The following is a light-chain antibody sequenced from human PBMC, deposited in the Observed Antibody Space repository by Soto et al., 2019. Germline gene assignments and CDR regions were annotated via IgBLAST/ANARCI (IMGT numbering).Light chain of an antibody. V-gene: IGKV1-5*01. CDR3: QQYHTDWT. Sequence: DIQMTQSPCTLSASVGVTVTISCRASESIDNWLAWYQQKPGKAPKLLIFAASTLVRGVPSRFSGRGSGTEFTLTISSLQADDYATFYCQQYHTDWTFGQGTKVDIK. CDR2: AAS. CDR1: ESIDNW. J-gene: IGKJ1*01.